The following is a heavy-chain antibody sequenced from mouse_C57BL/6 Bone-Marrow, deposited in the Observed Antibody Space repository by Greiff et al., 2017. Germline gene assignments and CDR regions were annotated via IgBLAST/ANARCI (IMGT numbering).Heavy chain of an antibody. CDR2: IYPGNSDT. CDR3: TRELSFDY. V-gene: IGHV1-5*01. J-gene: IGHJ2*01. Sequence: VQLQQSGTVLARPGASVKMSCKTSGYTFTSYWMHWVKQRPGQGLAWIGAIYPGNSDTNYNQKFKGKAKLTADKSSSTAYMELSSLTHEDSAVYYCTRELSFDYWGQGTTLTVSS. CDR1: GYTFTSYW.